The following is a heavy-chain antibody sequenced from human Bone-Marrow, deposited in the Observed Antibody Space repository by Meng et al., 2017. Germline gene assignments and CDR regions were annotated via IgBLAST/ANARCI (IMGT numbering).Heavy chain of an antibody. Sequence: QVQLVQSGSELKKPGASVKVSCKASGYTFTSYAMNWVRQAPGQGLEWMGRINPNSGGTNYAQKFQGRVTMTRDTSISTAYMELSRLRSDDTAVYYCANWNDGLLNYWGQGTLVTVSS. CDR1: GYTFTSYA. J-gene: IGHJ4*02. D-gene: IGHD1-1*01. V-gene: IGHV1-2*06. CDR2: INPNSGGT. CDR3: ANWNDGLLNY.